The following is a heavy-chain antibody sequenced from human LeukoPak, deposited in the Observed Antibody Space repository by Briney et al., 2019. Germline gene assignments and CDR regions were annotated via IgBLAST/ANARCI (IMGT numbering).Heavy chain of an antibody. CDR2: IKEDGSEK. CDR3: ARDPSINMIRVLMAGYFDY. J-gene: IGHJ4*02. D-gene: IGHD3-22*01. Sequence: GGSLRLSCAASGFTFSSYWMTWVRQAPGKGLEWVANIKEDGSEKYYVDSVKGRFTISRDNAKNSLYLQMNSLGAEDTAVYYCARDPSINMIRVLMAGYFDYWGQGNMVTVSS. CDR1: GFTFSSYW. V-gene: IGHV3-7*05.